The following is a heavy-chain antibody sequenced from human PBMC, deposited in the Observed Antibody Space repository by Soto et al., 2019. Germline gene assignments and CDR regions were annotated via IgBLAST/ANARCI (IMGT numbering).Heavy chain of an antibody. J-gene: IGHJ4*02. CDR3: AKGLGYGGNADDY. CDR2: ISGSGGST. CDR1: GFTFSSYA. Sequence: EVQLLESGGGLVQPGGSLRLSCAASGFTFSSYAMSWVRQAPGKGLEWVSAISGSGGSTYCADSVKGRFTISRDNSKNTLYLQMNSLRAEDTAVYYCAKGLGYGGNADDYWGQGTLVTVSS. D-gene: IGHD5-12*01. V-gene: IGHV3-23*01.